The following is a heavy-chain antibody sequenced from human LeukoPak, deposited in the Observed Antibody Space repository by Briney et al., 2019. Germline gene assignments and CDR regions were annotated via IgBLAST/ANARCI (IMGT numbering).Heavy chain of an antibody. J-gene: IGHJ4*02. CDR3: ARDLDYYDSSGYPFDY. Sequence: ASVKVSCKASGGTFSSYAISWVRQAPGQGLEWMGRIIPILGIANYAQKFQGRVTITADKSTSTAYMELSSLRSEDTAAYYCARDLDYYDSSGYPFDYWGQGTLVTVSS. CDR2: IIPILGIA. V-gene: IGHV1-69*04. D-gene: IGHD3-22*01. CDR1: GGTFSSYA.